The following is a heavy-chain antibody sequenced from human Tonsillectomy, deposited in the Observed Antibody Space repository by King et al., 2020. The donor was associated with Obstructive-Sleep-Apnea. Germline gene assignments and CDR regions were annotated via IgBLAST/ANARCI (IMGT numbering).Heavy chain of an antibody. J-gene: IGHJ4*02. Sequence: LVQSGAEVKKPGASVKVSCKASGYTFTSYGISWVRQAPGQGLEWMGWISAYNGNTNYAQKLQGRVTMTTDTSTSTAYMELRSLRSDDTDVYYCARDNSYYYGSGSSPRDALGYWGQGTLVTVSS. CDR3: ARDNSYYYGSGSSPRDALGY. CDR2: ISAYNGNT. CDR1: GYTFTSYG. V-gene: IGHV1-18*01. D-gene: IGHD3-10*01.